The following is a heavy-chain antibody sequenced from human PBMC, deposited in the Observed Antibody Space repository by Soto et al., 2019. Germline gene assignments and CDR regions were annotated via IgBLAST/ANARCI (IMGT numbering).Heavy chain of an antibody. CDR2: VYYSGNN. CDR1: GGSISTSSYY. V-gene: IGHV4-39*01. D-gene: IGHD6-13*01. Sequence: QLQLQESGPGLVQPSETLSLTCTVSGGSISTSSYYWDWVRQPPGKGLEWIGNVYYSGNNHYNPSLESRVTMSLDTSKNPSSLRLSSVTAADATIYSCARHPRSGSTTWDESCDIWGQGTMVTVSS. CDR3: ARHPRSGSTTWDESCDI. J-gene: IGHJ3*02.